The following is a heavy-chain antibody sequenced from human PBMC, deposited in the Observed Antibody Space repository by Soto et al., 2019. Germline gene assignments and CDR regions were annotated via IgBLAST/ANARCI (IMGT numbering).Heavy chain of an antibody. J-gene: IGHJ6*02. D-gene: IGHD2-2*01. CDR1: GGSISSYS. CDR2: FHYSGRT. V-gene: IGHV4-39*01. CDR3: ARLAGYCSGTSCYGYYGMDV. Sequence: PSETLSLTCTVSGGSISSYSWGWVRQPPGKGLEWIGTFHYSGRTYYSPSLESRVTISVDTSKNQFSLKVSSVTAADTAVFYCARLAGYCSGTSCYGYYGMDVWGQGTTVTVSS.